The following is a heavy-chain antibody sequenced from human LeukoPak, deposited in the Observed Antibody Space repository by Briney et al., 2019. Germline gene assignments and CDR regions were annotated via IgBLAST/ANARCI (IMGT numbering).Heavy chain of an antibody. D-gene: IGHD5-18*01. CDR3: ASITVDTAGVYFGY. CDR1: GCTISSYY. V-gene: IGHV4-59*08. Sequence: SETLSLTCTVSGCTISSYYWSWIRQPPGKGLDGIGYIYYRGSTNYNPSLNSRVTISVDTSKHQFSLKLRSVTAADTAVYYCASITVDTAGVYFGYWGQGTLVTVSS. J-gene: IGHJ4*02. CDR2: IYYRGST.